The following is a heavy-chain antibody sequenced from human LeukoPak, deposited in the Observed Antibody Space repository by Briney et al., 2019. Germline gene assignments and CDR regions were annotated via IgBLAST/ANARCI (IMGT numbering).Heavy chain of an antibody. CDR2: ISSNGGST. CDR1: GFTFSSYA. V-gene: IGHV3-64*01. Sequence: GGSLRLSCAASGFTFSSYAMHWVRQAPGKGLEYVSAISSNGGSTYYANSVKGRCTISRDNSKNTLYLQMASLRAEDVAVYYCARDSSGWYDHWSQGTLVTVSS. D-gene: IGHD6-25*01. CDR3: ARDSSGWYDH. J-gene: IGHJ5*02.